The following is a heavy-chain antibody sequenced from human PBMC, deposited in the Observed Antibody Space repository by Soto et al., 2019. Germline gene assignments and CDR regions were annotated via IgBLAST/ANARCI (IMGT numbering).Heavy chain of an antibody. CDR1: GFTFSGYA. D-gene: IGHD6-13*01. CDR3: ARGWTPGIAAAGVDY. V-gene: IGHV3-30*04. Sequence: QVQLVESGGGVVQPGRSLRLSCAASGFTFSGYAMHWVRQAPGKGPEWVAVISYAGSNKYYADSVKDRFTISRDNSKPSLYLPINTLRADDTLVCYCARGWTPGIAAAGVDYWGQGTLVTVSS. CDR2: ISYAGSNK. J-gene: IGHJ4*02.